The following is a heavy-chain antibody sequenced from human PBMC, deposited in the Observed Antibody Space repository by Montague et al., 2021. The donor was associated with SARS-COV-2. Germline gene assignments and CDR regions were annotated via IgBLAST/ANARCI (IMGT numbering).Heavy chain of an antibody. D-gene: IGHD3-10*01. V-gene: IGHV4-59*11. CDR3: ARAVSVRRAGNWFDP. CDR1: GGSMSDHY. J-gene: IGHJ5*02. Sequence: SETLSPTCTVSGGSMSDHYWAWIRHPPGTGLELLAYIYYSGGINSNASLKSRVTMSVDTYKNQFSLKLTSVTAADTAVYYCARAVSVRRAGNWFDPWGQGTLVTVSS. CDR2: IYYSGGI.